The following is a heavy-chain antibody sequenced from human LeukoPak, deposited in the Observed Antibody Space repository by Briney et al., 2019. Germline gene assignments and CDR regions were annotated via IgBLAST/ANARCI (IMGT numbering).Heavy chain of an antibody. CDR3: ASGIAAAGLDY. Sequence: PSETLSLTCTVSGGSISSYYWSWIRQPPGKGPEWIGYIYYSGSTNYNPSLKSRVTISVDTSKNQFSLKLSSVTAADTAVYYCASGIAAAGLDYWGQGTLVTVSS. D-gene: IGHD6-13*01. V-gene: IGHV4-59*08. J-gene: IGHJ4*02. CDR1: GGSISSYY. CDR2: IYYSGST.